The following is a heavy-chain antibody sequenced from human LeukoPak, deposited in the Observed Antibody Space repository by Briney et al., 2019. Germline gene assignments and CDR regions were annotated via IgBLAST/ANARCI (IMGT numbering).Heavy chain of an antibody. Sequence: EASVKVSCKASGGTFSSYAISWVRQAPGQGLEWMGGIIPIFGTANYAQKFQGRVTITADESTSTAYMELSSLRSEDTAVYYCARVWFGAPDYWGQGTLVTVSS. CDR3: ARVWFGAPDY. CDR1: GGTFSSYA. CDR2: IIPIFGTA. D-gene: IGHD3-10*01. J-gene: IGHJ4*02. V-gene: IGHV1-69*13.